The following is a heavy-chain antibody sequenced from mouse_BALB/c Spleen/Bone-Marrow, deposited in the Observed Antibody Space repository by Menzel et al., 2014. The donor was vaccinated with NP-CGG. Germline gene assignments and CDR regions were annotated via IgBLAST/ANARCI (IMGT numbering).Heavy chain of an antibody. CDR3: ARSGKVRNAMDY. Sequence: VQLPQSGAELVRPGVSVKISCKGSGYTFTDYAIHWVKQSHAKSLEWIGLISGYYGDAIYNQKFKGKATMTVDKSSRTAYMDLARPTSEDSAIYYCARSGKVRNAMDYWGQGTSVTVSS. J-gene: IGHJ4*01. CDR1: GYTFTDYA. V-gene: IGHV1-67*01. CDR2: ISGYYGDA. D-gene: IGHD2-14*01.